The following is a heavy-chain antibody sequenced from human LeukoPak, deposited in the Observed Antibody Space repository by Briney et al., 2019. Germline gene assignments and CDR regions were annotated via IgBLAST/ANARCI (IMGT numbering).Heavy chain of an antibody. CDR1: GGSISSYY. V-gene: IGHV4-59*01. J-gene: IGHJ6*02. CDR3: ARIPYYYDSSGYYYYYYGMDV. D-gene: IGHD3-22*01. CDR2: IYYSGST. Sequence: SETLSLTCTVSGGSISSYYWSWIRQPPGKGLEWIGYIYYSGSTNYNPSLKSRVTISVDTSKNQFSLKLSSVTAADTVVYYCARIPYYYDSSGYYYYYYGMDVWGQGTTVTVSS.